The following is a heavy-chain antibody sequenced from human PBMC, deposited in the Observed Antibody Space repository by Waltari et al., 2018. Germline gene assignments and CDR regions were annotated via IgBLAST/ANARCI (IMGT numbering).Heavy chain of an antibody. Sequence: QVQLQESGPGLVKPSETLSLTCTVSGGSISSYYCSWIRQPPGKGLEWIGYIYYSGSANYNPSLKSRVTISVDTSKNQFSLKLSSVTAADTAVYYCARVYYYYMDVWGKGTTVTVSS. CDR2: IYYSGSA. CDR3: ARVYYYYMDV. V-gene: IGHV4-59*01. J-gene: IGHJ6*03. CDR1: GGSISSYY.